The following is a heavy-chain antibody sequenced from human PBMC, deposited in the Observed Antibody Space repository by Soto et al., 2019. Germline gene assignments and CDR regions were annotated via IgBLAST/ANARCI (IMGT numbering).Heavy chain of an antibody. CDR2: ISAYNGNT. Sequence: GASVKVSCKASGYTFTSYGISWARQAPGQGLEWMGWISAYNGNTNYAQKLQGRVTMTTDTSTSTAYMELRSLRSDDTAVYYCARNPLLYYRGYESYAFDIWGQGTMATVSS. V-gene: IGHV1-18*01. J-gene: IGHJ3*02. D-gene: IGHD5-12*01. CDR1: GYTFTSYG. CDR3: ARNPLLYYRGYESYAFDI.